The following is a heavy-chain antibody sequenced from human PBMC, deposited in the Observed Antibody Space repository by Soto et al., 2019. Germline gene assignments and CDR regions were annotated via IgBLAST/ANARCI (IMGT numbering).Heavy chain of an antibody. D-gene: IGHD3-22*01. CDR3: ARDRYYYSDTSGYYSY. CDR1: GYSFTSHF. CDR2: INTGNGNT. V-gene: IGHV1-3*04. Sequence: QVQLVQSGAEVKKPGASMKVSCRTSGYSFTSHFIHWVRQAPGQRLEWMGWINTGNGNTRYSENLEGRVTITRATSASTVYMELSSLRSEDTAVYYCARDRYYYSDTSGYYSYWGQGTLVTVSS. J-gene: IGHJ4*02.